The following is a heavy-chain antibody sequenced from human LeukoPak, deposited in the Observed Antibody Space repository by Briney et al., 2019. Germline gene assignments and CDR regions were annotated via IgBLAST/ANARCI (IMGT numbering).Heavy chain of an antibody. J-gene: IGHJ4*02. CDR2: IDGGGST. V-gene: IGHV3-66*01. Sequence: GGSLRLSCAASGFTVSRNSMGWIRQAPGKGLEWVSLIDGGGSTFNADSVNGRLTMSRDNSKNTLHLQMNSLGAEDTAVYYCARVSRYCTTTNCYGYFFDYWGQGTLVTVSS. D-gene: IGHD2-2*01. CDR1: GFTVSRNS. CDR3: ARVSRYCTTTNCYGYFFDY.